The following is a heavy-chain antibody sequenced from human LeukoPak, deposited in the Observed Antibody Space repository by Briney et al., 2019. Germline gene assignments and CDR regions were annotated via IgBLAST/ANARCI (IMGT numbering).Heavy chain of an antibody. D-gene: IGHD5-18*01. J-gene: IGHJ4*02. CDR3: AREDGYSYGYCH. Sequence: ASVKVSCKASGYTFTSYDINWVRQATGQGLEWMGWMNPNSGNTGYAQKFQGRVTMTRNTSISTAYMELSSLRSEDTAVYYCAREDGYSYGYCHWGQGTLVTVSS. CDR2: MNPNSGNT. V-gene: IGHV1-8*01. CDR1: GYTFTSYD.